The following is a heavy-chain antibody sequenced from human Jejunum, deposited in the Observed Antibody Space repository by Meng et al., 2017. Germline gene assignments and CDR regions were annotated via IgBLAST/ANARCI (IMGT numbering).Heavy chain of an antibody. CDR2: IATHNGDT. J-gene: IGHJ4*02. CDR1: GYTFRMYG. V-gene: IGHV1-18*01. CDR3: AVDCSSTTCYGFDY. Sequence: SVKVSCKPSGYTFRMYGIRWVRQAPGQGLAWMGWIATHNGDTKYGQRLQGRVTMTTDIPTNTVFMELRSLTSDDTGVHYCAVDCSSTTCYGFDYWGQGTLVTVSS. D-gene: IGHD2-2*01.